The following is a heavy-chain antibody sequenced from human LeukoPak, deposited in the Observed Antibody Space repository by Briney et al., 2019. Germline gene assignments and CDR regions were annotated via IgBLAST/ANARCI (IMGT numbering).Heavy chain of an antibody. CDR2: ISTSGRYM. V-gene: IGHV3-21*01. J-gene: IGHJ4*02. CDR1: GFTFSSYS. CDR3: ARDDQQLVPPDS. D-gene: IGHD6-13*01. Sequence: KPGGSLRLSCAASGFTFSSYSMNWVRQAPGKGLEWVSSISTSGRYMFYADSVKGRFTISRDNAKLTLYLQMNSLRAEDTAVYYCARDDQQLVPPDSWGQGTLVTVSS.